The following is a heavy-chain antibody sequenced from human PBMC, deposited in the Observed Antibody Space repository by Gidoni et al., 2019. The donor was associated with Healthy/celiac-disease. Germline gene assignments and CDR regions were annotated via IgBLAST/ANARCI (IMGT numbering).Heavy chain of an antibody. J-gene: IGHJ4*02. V-gene: IGHV1-2*06. CDR3: ARDGTSWGRGLHDY. Sequence: QVQLVQSGAEVKKPGASVKVSCKASGYTFTGYYMHWVRQAPGQGLEWMGRINPNRGGTNYAQKFQGRVTMTRDTSISTAYMELSRLRSDDTAVYYCARDGTSWGRGLHDYWGQGTLVTVSS. CDR1: GYTFTGYY. CDR2: INPNRGGT. D-gene: IGHD3-16*01.